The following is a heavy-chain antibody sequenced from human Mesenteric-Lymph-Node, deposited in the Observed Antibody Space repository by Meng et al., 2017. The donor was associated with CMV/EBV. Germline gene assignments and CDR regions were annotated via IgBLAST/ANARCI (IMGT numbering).Heavy chain of an antibody. V-gene: IGHV1-2*06. CDR3: ARGSDRGGIDY. D-gene: IGHD3-10*01. CDR2: INPNSGGT. Sequence: SCKASGYTFTNYYIHWLRQAPGQGLEWMGRINPNSGGTNYAQELQGRVTMTRDTSISTAYMELSRLRSDDTAVYYCARGSDRGGIDYWGQGTLVTVSS. CDR1: GYTFTNYY. J-gene: IGHJ4*02.